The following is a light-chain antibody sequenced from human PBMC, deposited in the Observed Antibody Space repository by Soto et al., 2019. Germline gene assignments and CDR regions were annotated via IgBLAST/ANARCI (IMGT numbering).Light chain of an antibody. CDR1: QTITSY. CDR2: AAS. CDR3: LQTYTTPLT. V-gene: IGKV1-39*01. J-gene: IGKJ4*01. Sequence: DIQMTQSPSSLSASVGDRVTITCRASQTITSYLDWYQQKPGKAPKLLIYAASSLQGGVPSRFSGSGSGTDFTLTISSLQPEDFATYSCLQTYTTPLTFGGGTKVDIK.